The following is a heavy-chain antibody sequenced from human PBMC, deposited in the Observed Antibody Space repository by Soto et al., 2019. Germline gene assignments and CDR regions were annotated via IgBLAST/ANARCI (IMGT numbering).Heavy chain of an antibody. Sequence: AASVKVSCKASGYTFTGYYLHWVRQAPGQGLEWMGWINPNSGGTNYAQKFQGWVTMTRDTSISTAYMELSRLRSDDTAVYYCARGTYYDILTGYYNYGMDVWGQGTTVTVSS. CDR3: ARGTYYDILTGYYNYGMDV. CDR1: GYTFTGYY. V-gene: IGHV1-2*04. J-gene: IGHJ6*02. D-gene: IGHD3-9*01. CDR2: INPNSGGT.